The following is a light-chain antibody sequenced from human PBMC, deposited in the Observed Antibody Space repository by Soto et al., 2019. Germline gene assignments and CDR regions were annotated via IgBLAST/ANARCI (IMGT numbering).Light chain of an antibody. J-gene: IGKJ1*01. CDR1: QGISSY. CDR2: DAS. Sequence: DIQLTQSPSFLSASIGDRVTITCRASQGISSYLAWYQQKPGKAPNLLIYDASTLQSGVPSRFSGSGSGTEFTLTISSLQPEDFASDYCQQVDSSPWTFGQGTKVESK. V-gene: IGKV1-9*01. CDR3: QQVDSSPWT.